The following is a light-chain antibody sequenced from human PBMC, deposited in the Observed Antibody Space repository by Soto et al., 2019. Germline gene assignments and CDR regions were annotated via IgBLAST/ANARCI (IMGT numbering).Light chain of an antibody. Sequence: EIVMTQSPATLSVSPGEGATLSCRASQGIGSTLAWYQQKPGQTPRLLIYDTSIRATGVPARFRGSASGTEFTLTITSLQSEDFAVYYCQHYYSIPWTFGQGTRVEIK. CDR2: DTS. CDR1: QGIGST. V-gene: IGKV3-15*01. J-gene: IGKJ1*01. CDR3: QHYYSIPWT.